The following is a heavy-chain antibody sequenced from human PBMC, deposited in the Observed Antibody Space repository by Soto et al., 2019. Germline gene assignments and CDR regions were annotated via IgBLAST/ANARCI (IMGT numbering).Heavy chain of an antibody. CDR1: GYIFTDYW. J-gene: IGHJ4*02. CDR3: TRLISPVAASHS. CDR2: IYPGDSDT. D-gene: IGHD2-15*01. Sequence: GECLKSYCKSSGYIFTDYWIAWESQMPGKAPAWMGIIYPGDSDTRYSPSFKGQVTISADKSINTAYLQWSSLKAADTAMYYCTRLISPVAASHSWGQGTLVP. V-gene: IGHV5-51*01.